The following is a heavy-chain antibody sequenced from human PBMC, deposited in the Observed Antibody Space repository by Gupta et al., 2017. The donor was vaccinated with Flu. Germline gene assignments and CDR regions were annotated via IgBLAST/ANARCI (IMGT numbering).Heavy chain of an antibody. Sequence: EVQLLESGGGLVQPGESLRLSCAASGFTFSSYAMSWVRQAPGKGLEWVSTIRGSGGSTYYADSVKGWFTISRDNSKNTLFLQMNSLRAEDTAVYYCAKDALVGYYYDSSGLDYWCQGTLVTVSS. J-gene: IGHJ4*02. CDR3: AKDALVGYYYDSSGLDY. V-gene: IGHV3-23*01. D-gene: IGHD3-22*01. CDR2: IRGSGGST. CDR1: GFTFSSYA.